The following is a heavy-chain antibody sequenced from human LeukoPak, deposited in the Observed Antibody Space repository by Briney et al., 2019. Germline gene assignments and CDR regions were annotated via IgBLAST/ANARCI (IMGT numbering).Heavy chain of an antibody. CDR2: IYYSGST. J-gene: IGHJ3*02. CDR1: GGSISSGDYY. Sequence: SQTLSLTCTVSGGSISSGDYYWSWIRQPPGKGLEWIGYIYYSGSTYYNPSLKSRVTISVDTSKNQFSLKLSSVAAADTAVYYCARDSSGYYTDAFDIWGQGTMVTVSS. V-gene: IGHV4-30-4*01. D-gene: IGHD3-22*01. CDR3: ARDSSGYYTDAFDI.